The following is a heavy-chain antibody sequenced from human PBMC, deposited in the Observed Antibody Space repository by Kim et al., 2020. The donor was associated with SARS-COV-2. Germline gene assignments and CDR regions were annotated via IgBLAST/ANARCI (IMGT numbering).Heavy chain of an antibody. CDR1: GFTFSSYG. V-gene: IGHV3-30*18. CDR2: ISYDGSNK. D-gene: IGHD3-3*01. Sequence: GGSLRLSCAASGFTFSSYGMLWVRQAPGKGLEWVAVISYDGSNKYYADSVKGRFTISRDNSKNTLYLQMNSLRAEDTAVYYCANFLSDYYGMDVWGQGTT. CDR3: ANFLSDYYGMDV. J-gene: IGHJ6*02.